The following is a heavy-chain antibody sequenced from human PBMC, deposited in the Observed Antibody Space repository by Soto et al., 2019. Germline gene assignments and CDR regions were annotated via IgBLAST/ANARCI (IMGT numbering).Heavy chain of an antibody. CDR3: ARGCSTSCYHIAYYYYGMDV. J-gene: IGHJ6*02. CDR1: GGTFSSYA. D-gene: IGHD2-2*01. CDR2: IIPIFGTA. V-gene: IGHV1-69*13. Sequence: GASVKVSCKASGGTFSSYAISWVRQAPGQGLEWMGGIIPIFGTANYAQKFQGRVTITADESTSTAYMELSSLRSEDTAVYYCARGCSTSCYHIAYYYYGMDVWGQGTTVTVSS.